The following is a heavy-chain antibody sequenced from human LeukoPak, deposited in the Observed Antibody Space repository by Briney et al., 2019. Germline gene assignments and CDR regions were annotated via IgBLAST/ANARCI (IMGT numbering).Heavy chain of an antibody. D-gene: IGHD3-10*01. CDR1: GYTFTSYG. Sequence: ASVKVSCKASGYTFTSYGISWVRQAPGQGLEWMGWISAYNGNTNYAQKLQGRVTMTTDTSTSTAYIELRSLRSDDTAVYYCARDQKLWFGELIPFDYWGQGTLVTVSS. CDR3: ARDQKLWFGELIPFDY. CDR2: ISAYNGNT. J-gene: IGHJ4*02. V-gene: IGHV1-18*01.